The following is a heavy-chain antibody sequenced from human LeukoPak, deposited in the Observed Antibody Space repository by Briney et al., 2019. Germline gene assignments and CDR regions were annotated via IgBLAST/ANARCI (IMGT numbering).Heavy chain of an antibody. CDR2: ISARGIST. J-gene: IGHJ4*02. D-gene: IGHD6-19*01. CDR1: GFTFSSSA. CDR3: ARDEETVAGLNGFDL. Sequence: GGSLRLSCAASGFTFSSSAMSWVRQAPGKGLEWVSSISARGISTYYADSVKGRFTISRDNAENSLFLHMKSLRADDTAVYYCARDEETVAGLNGFDLWGQGTLVTVSS. V-gene: IGHV3-23*01.